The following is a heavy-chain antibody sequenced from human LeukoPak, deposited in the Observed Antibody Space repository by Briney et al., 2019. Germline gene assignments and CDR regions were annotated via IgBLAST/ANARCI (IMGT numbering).Heavy chain of an antibody. D-gene: IGHD3-10*01. J-gene: IGHJ4*02. Sequence: PGGSLRLSCAASGFTFSSYGMSWVRQAPGKGLEWVSAISSSGGSTYYADSVKGRFTISRDNSKSTLYLQMNSLRAEDTAVYYCAKRMVRGTLDYWGQGTLVTVSS. CDR1: GFTFSSYG. CDR3: AKRMVRGTLDY. V-gene: IGHV3-23*01. CDR2: ISSSGGST.